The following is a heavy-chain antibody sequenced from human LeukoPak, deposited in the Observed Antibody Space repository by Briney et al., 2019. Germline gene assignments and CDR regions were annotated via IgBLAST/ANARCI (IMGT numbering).Heavy chain of an antibody. CDR3: AKSVSPTRHFQH. D-gene: IGHD1-26*01. Sequence: GVSLRLSCAASGFTFSSYSMSWVRQAPGKGLEWVSIIAGTDGTTFYADSVKGHFTISRDNSRNTVYLQMSSLRAEDTAIYYCAKSVSPTRHFQHWGQGTLVTVSS. CDR2: IAGTDGTT. V-gene: IGHV3-23*01. J-gene: IGHJ1*01. CDR1: GFTFSSYS.